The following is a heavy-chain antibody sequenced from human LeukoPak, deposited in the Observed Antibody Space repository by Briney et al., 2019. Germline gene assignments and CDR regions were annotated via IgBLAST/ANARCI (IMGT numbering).Heavy chain of an antibody. D-gene: IGHD2-15*01. J-gene: IGHJ6*02. Sequence: KSGGSLRLSCAASGFTFSSYSMNWVRQAPGKGLEWVSSISSSSSYIYYADSVKGRFTISRVNAKNSLYLQMNSLRAEDTAVYYCARTGGLLRLAPEYGMDVWGQGTTVTVSS. CDR2: ISSSSSYI. CDR1: GFTFSSYS. V-gene: IGHV3-21*01. CDR3: ARTGGLLRLAPEYGMDV.